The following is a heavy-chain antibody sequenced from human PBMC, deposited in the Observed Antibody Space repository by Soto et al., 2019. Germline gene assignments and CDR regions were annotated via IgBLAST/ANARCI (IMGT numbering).Heavy chain of an antibody. Sequence: SETLSLTCTVSGGSISSYYWSWIRQPPGKGLEWIGYIYYSGSTNYNPSLKSRVTISVDTSKNQFSLKLSSVTAADTAVYYCARDLGYCSSTSCYANWFDPWGQGTLVTVSS. CDR3: ARDLGYCSSTSCYANWFDP. CDR1: GGSISSYY. J-gene: IGHJ5*02. D-gene: IGHD2-2*01. CDR2: IYYSGST. V-gene: IGHV4-59*01.